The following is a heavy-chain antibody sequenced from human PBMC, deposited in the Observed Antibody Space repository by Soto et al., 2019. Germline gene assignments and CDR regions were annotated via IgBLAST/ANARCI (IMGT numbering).Heavy chain of an antibody. Sequence: QVHLVQSGAEVKKPGASVKVSCQASGYAFTTYGITWVRQAPGQGLEWMGWISAHNGNTNYAQKLQGRVTVTRDTATSTAYVELRSLRSDDTDVYYCARGRYGDYWGQGALVTVSS. CDR3: ARGRYGDY. D-gene: IGHD1-1*01. CDR1: GYAFTTYG. CDR2: ISAHNGNT. V-gene: IGHV1-18*01. J-gene: IGHJ4*02.